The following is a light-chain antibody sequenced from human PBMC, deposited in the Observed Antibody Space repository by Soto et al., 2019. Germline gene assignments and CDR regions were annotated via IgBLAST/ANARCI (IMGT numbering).Light chain of an antibody. V-gene: IGKV3-20*01. CDR3: QQYDNSHLT. J-gene: IGKJ4*01. Sequence: EVVLTQSPGTLSLSLGERATLSCRASQSVNSKYLAWYQQKPGQAPRLLMYATSSRAAGIPDRFSGSGSGTDFTLTISRLEPEDLAVYYCQQYDNSHLTFGGGTKVEI. CDR1: QSVNSKY. CDR2: ATS.